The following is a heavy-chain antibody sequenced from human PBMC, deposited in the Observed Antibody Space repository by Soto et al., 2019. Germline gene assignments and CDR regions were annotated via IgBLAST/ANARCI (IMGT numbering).Heavy chain of an antibody. V-gene: IGHV3-7*01. J-gene: IGHJ4*02. CDR2: INQDGSEK. CDR1: GFTFSSYW. D-gene: IGHD3-10*01. Sequence: EVYLVESGGGLVQPGASLRLSCAASGFTFSSYWMTWVRQAPGKGLEWVANINQDGSEKYYVDSVRGRFSISRDNAKNSRSLQMSSLRAEDTAVYYCAKDLTYYGSAPGSDYNPISEAYWGQGTLVTVSS. CDR3: AKDLTYYGSAPGSDYNPISEAY.